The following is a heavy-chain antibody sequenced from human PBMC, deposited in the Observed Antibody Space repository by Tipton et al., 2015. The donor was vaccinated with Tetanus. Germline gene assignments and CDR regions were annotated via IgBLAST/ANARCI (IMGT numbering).Heavy chain of an antibody. D-gene: IGHD2-21*02. J-gene: IGHJ3*01. CDR2: IYSTRTT. Sequence: EQLVQSGGGLIQPGGSLRLSCAASGFSVSNNYLSWVRQAPGTGLEWVSIIYSTRTTYYVDSVKGRCTISRDISKNMVYRQMTSQRAEVTAVYYCARDDPYCGGDGHDAFDVWGQGTMVTVSS. CDR1: GFSVSNNY. V-gene: IGHV3-53*01. CDR3: ARDDPYCGGDGHDAFDV.